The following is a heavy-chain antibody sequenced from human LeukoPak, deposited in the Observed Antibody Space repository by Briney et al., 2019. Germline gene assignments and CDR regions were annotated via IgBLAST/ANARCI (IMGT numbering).Heavy chain of an antibody. CDR2: IYYSGST. Sequence: PSETLSLTCIVSGGSISSSSYYWGWIRQPPGKGLDWIGSIYYSGSTYYNPSLKSRVTISVDTSKNQFSLKLSSVTAADTAVYYCARHRDGCSSTSCHYYYYYYMDVWGKGTTVTVSS. J-gene: IGHJ6*03. D-gene: IGHD2-2*01. CDR3: ARHRDGCSSTSCHYYYYYYMDV. V-gene: IGHV4-39*01. CDR1: GGSISSSSYY.